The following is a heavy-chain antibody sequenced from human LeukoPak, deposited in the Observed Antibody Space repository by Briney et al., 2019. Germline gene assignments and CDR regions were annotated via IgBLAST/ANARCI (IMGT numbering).Heavy chain of an antibody. CDR2: INTDGSST. D-gene: IGHD6-13*01. Sequence: PGGSLRLSCAASGFTFSSYWMHWVRQAPGKGLVWVSRINTDGSSTSYADSVMGRFTISRDNAKNTLYLQMNSLRAEDTAVYYCARAQGVVAVGTAGNWGQGTLVTVSS. J-gene: IGHJ4*02. V-gene: IGHV3-74*01. CDR1: GFTFSSYW. CDR3: ARAQGVVAVGTAGN.